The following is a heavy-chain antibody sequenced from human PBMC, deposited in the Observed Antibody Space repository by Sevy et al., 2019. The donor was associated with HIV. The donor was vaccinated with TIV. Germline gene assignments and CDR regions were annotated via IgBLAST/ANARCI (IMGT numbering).Heavy chain of an antibody. CDR2: IGTLLDT. CDR3: ARACTAAGYKSGPIDAFDV. J-gene: IGHJ3*01. D-gene: IGHD6-13*01. CDR1: GFTFSTYD. Sequence: GGSLRLSCAASGFTFSTYDMHWVRQVAGECLEWVSGIGTLLDTYYAASVKGRFIISRDNAKNSLFLQMNSLRAGDTAIYYCARACTAAGYKSGPIDAFDVWGQGTVVTVSS. V-gene: IGHV3-13*01.